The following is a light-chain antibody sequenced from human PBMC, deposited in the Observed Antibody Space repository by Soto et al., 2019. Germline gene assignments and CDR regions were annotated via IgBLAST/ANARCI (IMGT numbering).Light chain of an antibody. V-gene: IGKV1-6*01. Sequence: AIQMTQSPSSLSVSVGDIVTITCRASQGIGNDVGWYQQKPGKAPKLLIYAASSLQSGVPSRFSCSRSRTDFTLTISSLQTEDFATYYCLQDHNYPLTFGGGTKVEIK. J-gene: IGKJ4*01. CDR3: LQDHNYPLT. CDR2: AAS. CDR1: QGIGND.